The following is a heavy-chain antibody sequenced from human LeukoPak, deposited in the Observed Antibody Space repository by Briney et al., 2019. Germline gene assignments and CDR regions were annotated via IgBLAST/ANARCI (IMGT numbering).Heavy chain of an antibody. D-gene: IGHD2-15*01. J-gene: IGHJ4*02. CDR3: AMLTPSSYYFDY. CDR2: ISGSGATT. Sequence: GGSLRLSCAASGFIFSSYAMSWVRQAPGKGLEWVSGISGSGATTCYADSVKGRFTISRDNSESTLFLQMNSLRAEDTAVYYCAMLTPSSYYFDYWGQGTLVTVSS. CDR1: GFIFSSYA. V-gene: IGHV3-23*01.